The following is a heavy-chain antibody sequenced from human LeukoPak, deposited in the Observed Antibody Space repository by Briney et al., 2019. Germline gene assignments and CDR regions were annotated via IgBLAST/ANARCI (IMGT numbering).Heavy chain of an antibody. CDR1: GFTFDDYG. CDR3: ARDRSMTHFDY. Sequence: GGSLRLSCAASGFTFDDYGMSWVRQAPGQGLEWVSGINWNGGSTAYADSVKGRFTISRDNAKNSLYLQMNSLRAEDTALYYCARDRSMTHFDYWGHGTLVTVSS. V-gene: IGHV3-20*04. J-gene: IGHJ4*01. CDR2: INWNGGST.